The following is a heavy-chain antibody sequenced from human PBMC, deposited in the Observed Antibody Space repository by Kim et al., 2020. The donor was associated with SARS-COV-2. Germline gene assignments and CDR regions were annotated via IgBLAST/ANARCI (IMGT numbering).Heavy chain of an antibody. Sequence: VKGRFTIYRDNAKNTLYLQMNSLRAEDTAVYYCARVVSGELYYYYGMDVWGQGTTVTVSS. J-gene: IGHJ6*02. D-gene: IGHD3-10*01. CDR3: ARVVSGELYYYYGMDV. V-gene: IGHV3-74*01.